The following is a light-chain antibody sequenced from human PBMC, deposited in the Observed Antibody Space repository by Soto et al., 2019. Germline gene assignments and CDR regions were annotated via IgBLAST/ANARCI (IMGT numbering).Light chain of an antibody. Sequence: QSALTQPRSVSGSPGQSVTISCTGSSSDVGAYNFVSWYQRYPAKAPKLMIYDVNKRPSGVPDRFSGSKSGYTASLTIYGLQAEDEADYYCCSYAGNYPKFGGGTKLTVL. V-gene: IGLV2-11*01. CDR1: SSDVGAYNF. J-gene: IGLJ3*02. CDR2: DVN. CDR3: CSYAGNYPK.